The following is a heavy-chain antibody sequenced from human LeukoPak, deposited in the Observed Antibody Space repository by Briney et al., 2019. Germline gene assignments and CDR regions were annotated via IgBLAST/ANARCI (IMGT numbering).Heavy chain of an antibody. V-gene: IGHV4-34*01. CDR2: INHSGST. CDR3: ARGVPVLRYFDWLSPPAKNYALDY. J-gene: IGHJ4*02. CDR1: GGSFSGYY. Sequence: SETLSLTCAVYGGSFSGYYWSWIPQPPGKGRDWIGEINHSGSTNYNPSLKSRVTISVDTSKNQFSLKLSSVTAADTAVYYCARGVPVLRYFDWLSPPAKNYALDYWGQGTLVTVSS. D-gene: IGHD3-9*01.